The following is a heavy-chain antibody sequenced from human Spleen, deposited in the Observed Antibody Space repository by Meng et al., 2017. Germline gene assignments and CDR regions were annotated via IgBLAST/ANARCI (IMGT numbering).Heavy chain of an antibody. J-gene: IGHJ4*02. CDR1: GGSFSDYY. CDR2: INHSGST. D-gene: IGHD4-11*01. V-gene: IGHV4-34*01. CDR3: ARGPTTMAHDFDY. Sequence: QVQLLPGGAGLLKPSETLSLTCVVSGGSFSDYYWSWIRQPPGKGLEWIGEINHSGSTNYNPSLESRATISVDTSQNNLSLKLSSVTAADSAVYYCARGPTTMAHDFDYWGQGTLVTVSS.